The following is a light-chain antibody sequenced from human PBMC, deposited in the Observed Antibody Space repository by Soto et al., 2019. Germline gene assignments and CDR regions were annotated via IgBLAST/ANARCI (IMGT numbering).Light chain of an antibody. CDR3: SSYAASNNFVV. V-gene: IGLV2-8*01. Sequence: QSALTQPPSASGSPGQSVTISCTGTSSDVGGYNYVSWYQQRPGKAPKLMIYEVSKRPSGVPDRFSGSKSGNTASLTVSGLQAEDEADYHCSSYAASNNFVVFGGGTKLTVL. CDR2: EVS. J-gene: IGLJ2*01. CDR1: SSDVGGYNY.